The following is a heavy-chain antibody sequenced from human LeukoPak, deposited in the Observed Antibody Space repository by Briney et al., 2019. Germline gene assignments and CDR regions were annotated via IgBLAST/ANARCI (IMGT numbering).Heavy chain of an antibody. V-gene: IGHV4-4*02. Sequence: SGTLSLTCAVSGGSISGSNWWSWVRQPPGKGLEWIGEIHHSGSTNYNPSLKSRVTISVDKSKNQFSLKLSSVTAADTAVYYCARVDAGWARTAFDIWGQGTMVTVSS. CDR3: ARVDAGWARTAFDI. CDR1: GGSISGSNW. J-gene: IGHJ3*02. CDR2: IHHSGST. D-gene: IGHD6-19*01.